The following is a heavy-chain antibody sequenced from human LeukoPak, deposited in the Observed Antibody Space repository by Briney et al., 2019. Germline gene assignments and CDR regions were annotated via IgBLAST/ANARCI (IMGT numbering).Heavy chain of an antibody. V-gene: IGHV3-15*04. CDR3: TSQYNWKDAVDF. D-gene: IGHD1-1*01. CDR2: IETKTDGLTT. Sequence: GGSLRLSCAASGFTFNDAWMTWVRQAPGKGLEWVGRIETKTDGLTTDYGAPVKGRFTLSRDVSKNTLYLQMNSLKTEDTAVYYCTSQYNWKDAVDFWGQGTLVTVSS. J-gene: IGHJ4*02. CDR1: GFTFNDAW.